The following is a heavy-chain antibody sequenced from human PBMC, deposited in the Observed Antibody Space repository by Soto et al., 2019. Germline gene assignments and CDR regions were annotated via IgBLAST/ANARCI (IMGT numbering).Heavy chain of an antibody. CDR2: INYPSKRI. V-gene: IGHV3-9*02. J-gene: IGHJ4*02. D-gene: IGHD1-1*01. Sequence: EVQLVESGGGLVQPGWSLRLSCVASGFTSKDYSMHWVRQLAGKGLEWVAGINYPSKRIGYADSVRGRFTISRDNARNSLYLQKNSLRPEDTATYDCARDAQPGGADSWGRGTLVIVSS. CDR3: ARDAQPGGADS. CDR1: GFTSKDYS.